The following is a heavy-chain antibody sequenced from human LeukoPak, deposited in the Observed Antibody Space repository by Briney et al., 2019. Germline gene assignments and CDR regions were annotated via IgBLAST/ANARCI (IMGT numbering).Heavy chain of an antibody. J-gene: IGHJ5*02. CDR3: ARGGAYDYDVVDA. Sequence: GGSLRLSCEASGFAFSNHAMTWVRQAPGEGLQWVSTISDTGKTTFYRDSVRGRFTISRDISNNTLYLQMDGLRADDTAVYYCARGGAYDYDVVDAWGQGTLVTVSS. V-gene: IGHV3-23*01. D-gene: IGHD3-22*01. CDR1: GFAFSNHA. CDR2: ISDTGKTT.